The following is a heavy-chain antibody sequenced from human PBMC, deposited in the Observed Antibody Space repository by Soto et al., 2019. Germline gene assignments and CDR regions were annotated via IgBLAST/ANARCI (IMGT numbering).Heavy chain of an antibody. CDR3: AREDSSDTGYYAV. D-gene: IGHD3-9*01. CDR2: IYTSGTT. Sequence: SENLSLSCILSVRSMSVYCWSLIRQPPGERLEWIRGIYTSGTTDFDPTLKGRVTMSVDTSKNQFYLKLTSVTAAYTALYYCAREDSSDTGYYAVWGQGT. V-gene: IGHV4-4*07. J-gene: IGHJ4*02. CDR1: VRSMSVYC.